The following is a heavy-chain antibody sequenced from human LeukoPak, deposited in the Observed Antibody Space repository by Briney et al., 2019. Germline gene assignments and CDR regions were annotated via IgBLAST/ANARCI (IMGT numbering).Heavy chain of an antibody. J-gene: IGHJ4*02. D-gene: IGHD3-22*01. CDR1: GFSFGSYW. V-gene: IGHV3-7*01. CDR2: INQDGSEK. CDR3: ARVVIRYYYDSSGYPDY. Sequence: GGSLRLSCAASGFSFGSYWMNWVRQAPGKGLEWVAIINQDGSEKYYVDSVKGRFTISRDNAKNSLYLQMNSLRAEDTAVFYCARVVIRYYYDSSGYPDYWGQGTLVTVSS.